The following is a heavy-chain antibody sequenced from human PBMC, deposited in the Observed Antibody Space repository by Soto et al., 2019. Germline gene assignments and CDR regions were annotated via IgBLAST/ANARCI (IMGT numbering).Heavy chain of an antibody. V-gene: IGHV5-10-1*03. J-gene: IGHJ4*02. Sequence: EVQLVQSGAEVKKPGESLRISCKGSGYSFPSYWIRWVRQMPGKGLEWMGRIDPSDSYTNYSPSFQGHVTISADKSIGTAYLHWSSVKASYTAMYYCARHFLAAMATLSYWGQGPLFTVSS. CDR1: GYSFPSYW. CDR2: IDPSDSYT. CDR3: ARHFLAAMATLSY. D-gene: IGHD5-18*01.